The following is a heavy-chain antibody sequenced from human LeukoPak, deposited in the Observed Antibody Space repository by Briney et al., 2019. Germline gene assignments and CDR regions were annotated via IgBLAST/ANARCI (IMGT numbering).Heavy chain of an antibody. CDR1: GGSIISNY. J-gene: IGHJ6*03. Sequence: SETLSLTCTVSGGSIISNYWSWIRQSAGTGLEWIGRIYGSGITDYNPSLKSRVTMSLDTSRKQFSLRLTSVTAADTAVYYCARLKFYDSTGYSPGYYMDVSGKGTTVSVFS. CDR3: ARLKFYDSTGYSPGYYMDV. D-gene: IGHD3-22*01. CDR2: IYGSGIT. V-gene: IGHV4-4*07.